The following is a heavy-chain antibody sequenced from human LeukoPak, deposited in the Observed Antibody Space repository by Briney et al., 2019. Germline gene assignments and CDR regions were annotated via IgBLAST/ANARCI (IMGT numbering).Heavy chain of an antibody. CDR2: IYHSGST. D-gene: IGHD6-19*01. J-gene: IGHJ5*02. Sequence: PSETLSLTCAVSGYSISSGYYWGWIRQPPRKGLEWIGNIYHSGSTYYNPSLKSRVTFSVATSKNQFSLKLNSVTAAATAVYYCARRSSGTGNLWFDPWGQGTLVTVSS. CDR1: GYSISSGYY. V-gene: IGHV4-38-2*01. CDR3: ARRSSGTGNLWFDP.